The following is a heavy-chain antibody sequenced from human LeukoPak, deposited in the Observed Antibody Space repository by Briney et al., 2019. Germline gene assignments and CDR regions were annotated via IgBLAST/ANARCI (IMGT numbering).Heavy chain of an antibody. J-gene: IGHJ3*02. CDR2: IKGDGIST. Sequence: GGSLRLSCAASGFDFSSNWMHWVRHAPGQGLVWVSRIKGDGISTNYADSVKGRFTISRDNAKNSLYLQMNSLRAEDTAVYYCARIILWYGRSDAFDIWGQGTMVTVSS. CDR3: ARIILWYGRSDAFDI. D-gene: IGHD3-10*01. CDR1: GFDFSSNW. V-gene: IGHV3-74*01.